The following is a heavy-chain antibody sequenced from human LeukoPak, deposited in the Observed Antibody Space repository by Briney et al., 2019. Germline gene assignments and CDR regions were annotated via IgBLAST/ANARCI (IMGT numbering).Heavy chain of an antibody. CDR3: ASPYCSGGSCYELDY. Sequence: GGSLRLSCAASGFTFSSYWMIWVRQAPGKGLEWVANIKQDGSEKYYVDSVKGRFTISRDNAKNSLYLQMNSLRAEDTAVYYCASPYCSGGSCYELDYWGQGTLVTVSS. CDR2: IKQDGSEK. CDR1: GFTFSSYW. V-gene: IGHV3-7*02. J-gene: IGHJ4*02. D-gene: IGHD2-15*01.